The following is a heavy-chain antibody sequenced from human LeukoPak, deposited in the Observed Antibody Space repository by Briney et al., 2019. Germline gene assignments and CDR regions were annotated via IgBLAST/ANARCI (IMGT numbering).Heavy chain of an antibody. Sequence: GGSLRLSCAASGFTFSSYSMNWVRQAPGKGLEWVAVISYDGSNKYYADSVKGRFTISRDNSKNTLYLQMNSLRAEDTAVYYCAKGGGNSSPDYWGQGTLVTVSS. CDR3: AKGGGNSSPDY. CDR1: GFTFSSYS. CDR2: ISYDGSNK. J-gene: IGHJ4*02. V-gene: IGHV3-30*18. D-gene: IGHD4-23*01.